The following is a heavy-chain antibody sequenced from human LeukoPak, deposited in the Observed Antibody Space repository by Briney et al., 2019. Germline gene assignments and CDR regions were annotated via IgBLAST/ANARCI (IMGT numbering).Heavy chain of an antibody. Sequence: ASVKVSCKASGYTFTSYAMNWVRQAPGQGLEWMGGINTNTGNPTYAQGFTGRFVFSLDTSVSTAYLQISSLKAEDTAVYYCARVVWSRNYYYYMDVWGKGTTVTVSS. J-gene: IGHJ6*03. D-gene: IGHD1-1*01. CDR2: INTNTGNP. CDR3: ARVVWSRNYYYYMDV. V-gene: IGHV7-4-1*02. CDR1: GYTFTSYA.